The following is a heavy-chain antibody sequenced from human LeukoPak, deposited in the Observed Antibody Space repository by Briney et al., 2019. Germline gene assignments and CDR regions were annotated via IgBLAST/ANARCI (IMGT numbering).Heavy chain of an antibody. D-gene: IGHD2-21*01. CDR2: ISGSGGST. Sequence: QTGGSLRLSCAASGFTVSSNYMSWVRQAPGKGLEWVSAISGSGGSTYYADSVKGRFTISRDNSKNTLYLQMNSLRAEDTAVYYCAKDPNIVVVIAIPFDYWGQGTLVTVSS. V-gene: IGHV3-23*01. CDR1: GFTVSSNY. J-gene: IGHJ4*02. CDR3: AKDPNIVVVIAIPFDY.